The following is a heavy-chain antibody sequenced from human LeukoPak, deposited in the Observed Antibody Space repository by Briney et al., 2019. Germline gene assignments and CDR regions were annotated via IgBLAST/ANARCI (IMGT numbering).Heavy chain of an antibody. J-gene: IGHJ3*02. D-gene: IGHD3-10*01. CDR3: ARDRAGGPREGAFDI. Sequence: SETLSLTCTVSGGSISSYYWSWIRQPAGKGLEWIGRIYTSGSTNYNPSLKSRVTMSVDTSKNQFSLQLNSVTPEDTAVYYCARDRAGGPREGAFDIWGQGTMVTVSS. V-gene: IGHV4-4*07. CDR2: IYTSGST. CDR1: GGSISSYY.